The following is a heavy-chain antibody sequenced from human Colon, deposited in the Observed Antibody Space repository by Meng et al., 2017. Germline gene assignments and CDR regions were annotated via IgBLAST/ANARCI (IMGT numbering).Heavy chain of an antibody. CDR2: IDHFGIS. CDR3: ATGLRHGDWFDP. D-gene: IGHD4-17*01. Sequence: VPLQQGGARLLKPSDSPSLTCAVSGGSFSGFYWCWIRQPPGKGLEWIGEIDHFGISNYNSSLKGRLTMSVDTSKKQISLTLTSVTAADTAVYYCATGLRHGDWFDPWGPGTLVTVSS. CDR1: GGSFSGFY. J-gene: IGHJ5*02. V-gene: IGHV4-34*02.